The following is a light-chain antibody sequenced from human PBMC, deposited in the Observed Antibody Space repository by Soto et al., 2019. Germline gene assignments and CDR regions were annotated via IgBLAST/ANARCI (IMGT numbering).Light chain of an antibody. J-gene: IGKJ1*01. CDR2: QTS. Sequence: EIVLTQSPGTLSLCPGEIATLSCRSSQSVSSSYLAWYQHRPGQAPRLLIYQTSIRAAGIPARFSASGSGTDFTLTISDVQPEDFALYYCHQRQSWPRTFGQGTKVDIK. CDR3: HQRQSWPRT. V-gene: IGKV3D-20*02. CDR1: QSVSSSY.